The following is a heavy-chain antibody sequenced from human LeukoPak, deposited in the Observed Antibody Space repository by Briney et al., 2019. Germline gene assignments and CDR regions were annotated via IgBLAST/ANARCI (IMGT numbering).Heavy chain of an antibody. CDR1: GGSMESFY. D-gene: IGHD2-2*01. Sequence: SETLSLNCTVSGGSMESFYWSWIRQSPGKGLEWIGNIYSSGSATYNPSLKSRVTLFIDTSRNQFYLKLQSVTAADTAVYYCAREVDAAAAYNWFDPWGQGTLVTVSS. CDR3: AREVDAAAAYNWFDP. J-gene: IGHJ5*02. V-gene: IGHV4-4*08. CDR2: IYSSGSA.